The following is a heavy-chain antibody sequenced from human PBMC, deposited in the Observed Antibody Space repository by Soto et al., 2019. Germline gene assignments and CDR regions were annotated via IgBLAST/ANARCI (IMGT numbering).Heavy chain of an antibody. V-gene: IGHV3-30*03. CDR2: ISYDGSNK. Sequence: GGSLRLSCAASGFTFSSYGMHWVRQAPGKGLEWVAVISYDGSNKYYADSVKGRFTISRDNSKNTLYLQMNSLRAEDTAVYYCASSPGYNWNYDQVPFDYWGQGTLVTVSS. CDR3: ASSPGYNWNYDQVPFDY. D-gene: IGHD1-7*01. CDR1: GFTFSSYG. J-gene: IGHJ4*02.